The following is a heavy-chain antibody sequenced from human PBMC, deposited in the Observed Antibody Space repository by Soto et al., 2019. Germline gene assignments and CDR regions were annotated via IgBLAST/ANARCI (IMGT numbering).Heavy chain of an antibody. Sequence: QLQLQESGPGLVKPSETLSLTCTVSGGSISSSSYYWGWIRQPPGKGLEWIGSIYYSGSTYYNPSLTSGVTISVDTSKNQFSLKLSSVTAADTAVYYCARPDVARGAWGYGDSQYYYYYMDVWGKGTTVTVSS. D-gene: IGHD4-17*01. J-gene: IGHJ6*03. CDR3: ARPDVARGAWGYGDSQYYYYYMDV. V-gene: IGHV4-39*01. CDR1: GGSISSSSYY. CDR2: IYYSGST.